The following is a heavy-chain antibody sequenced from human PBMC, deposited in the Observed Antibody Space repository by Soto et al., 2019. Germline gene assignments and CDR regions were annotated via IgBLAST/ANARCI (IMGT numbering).Heavy chain of an antibody. V-gene: IGHV3-15*01. Sequence: PAGSLTLSSAASGFTFSNAWMSWVRQARGKGLEWVCRIKSKTDGGTTDYAAPVKGRFTISRDDSKNTLYLKMNSLKTEDTAVYYCTTDPEPYYYDSSGYYQVNYWGQGTLVTVSS. CDR3: TTDPEPYYYDSSGYYQVNY. D-gene: IGHD3-22*01. CDR1: GFTFSNAW. J-gene: IGHJ4*02. CDR2: IKSKTDGGTT.